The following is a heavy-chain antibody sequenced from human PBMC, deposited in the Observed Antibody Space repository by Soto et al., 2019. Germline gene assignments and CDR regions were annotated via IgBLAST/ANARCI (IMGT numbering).Heavy chain of an antibody. J-gene: IGHJ6*03. Sequence: PGVSLRLSCAASGFTFSDYYMSWIRQAPGKGLEWVSYISSSGSTIYYADSVKGRFTIPRDNAKNSLYLQMNSLRAEDTAVYYCARELAAAGSYYYYYMDVWGKGTTVNVSS. CDR2: ISSSGSTI. D-gene: IGHD6-13*01. V-gene: IGHV3-11*01. CDR1: GFTFSDYY. CDR3: ARELAAAGSYYYYYMDV.